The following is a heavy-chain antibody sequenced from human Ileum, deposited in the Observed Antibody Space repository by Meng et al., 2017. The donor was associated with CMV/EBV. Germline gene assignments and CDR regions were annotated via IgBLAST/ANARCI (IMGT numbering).Heavy chain of an antibody. CDR2: IYYSGST. J-gene: IGHJ6*02. CDR1: GGSISSYY. CDR3: ARLVWSGYPSYYYYGMDV. D-gene: IGHD3-3*01. V-gene: IGHV4-59*01. Sequence: SETLSLTCTVSGGSISSYYWSWIRQPPGKGLEWIGYIYYSGSTNYNPSLKSRVTISVDTSKNQFSLKLSSVTAADTAVYYCARLVWSGYPSYYYYGMDVWGQGTTVTSP.